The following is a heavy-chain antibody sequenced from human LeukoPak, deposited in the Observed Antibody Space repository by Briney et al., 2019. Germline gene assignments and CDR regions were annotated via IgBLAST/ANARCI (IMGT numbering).Heavy chain of an antibody. CDR2: IMPIFGTA. D-gene: IGHD2-2*02. J-gene: IGHJ5*02. CDR3: ARGRAYCSSTSCYRGDWFDP. Sequence: SVKVSCKASGGTFSSYAISWVRQAPGQGLEWMGGIMPIFGTANYAQKFQGRVTITADESTSTAYMELSSLRSEDTAVYYCARGRAYCSSTSCYRGDWFDPWGQGTLVTVSS. V-gene: IGHV1-69*13. CDR1: GGTFSSYA.